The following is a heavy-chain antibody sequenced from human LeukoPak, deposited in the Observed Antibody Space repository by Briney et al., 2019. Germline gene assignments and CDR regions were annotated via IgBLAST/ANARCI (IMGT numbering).Heavy chain of an antibody. CDR2: MNPNSGNT. Sequence: ASVKVSCKASGYTFNRYGISWVRQATGQGLEWMGWMNPNSGNTGYAQKFQGRVTMTRNTSISTAYMELSSLRSEDTAVYYCARFHPVGDYYYGMDVWGQGTTVTVSS. CDR3: ARFHPVGDYYYGMDV. V-gene: IGHV1-8*01. D-gene: IGHD3-10*01. J-gene: IGHJ6*02. CDR1: GYTFNRYG.